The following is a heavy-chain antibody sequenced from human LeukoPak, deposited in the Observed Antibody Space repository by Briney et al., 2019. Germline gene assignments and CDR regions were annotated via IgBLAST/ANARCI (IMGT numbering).Heavy chain of an antibody. V-gene: IGHV3-74*01. J-gene: IGHJ4*02. CDR1: GFTFSSYW. D-gene: IGHD3-9*01. CDR2: IKSDGSST. CDR3: ARLDILTGNYYYFNF. Sequence: GGSLRLSCAASGFTFSSYWMHWVRQAPGKGLVWVSRIKSDGSSTSYADSVKGRFTISRDNAKNTLYVQMNSLRAEDTAVYYCARLDILTGNYYYFNFWGQGTLVTVSS.